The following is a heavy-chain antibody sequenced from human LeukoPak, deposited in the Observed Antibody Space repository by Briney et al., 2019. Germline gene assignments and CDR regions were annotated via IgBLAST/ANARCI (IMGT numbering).Heavy chain of an antibody. D-gene: IGHD3-3*01. CDR1: GGSISSYY. CDR3: ARDADFWSGHYFDY. J-gene: IGHJ4*02. CDR2: IYTSGST. Sequence: PSETLSLTCTVSGGSISSYYWSWIRQPAGKGLEWIGRIYTSGSTNYNPSLKSRVTMSVDTSKNQFSLKLSSVTAADTAVYYCARDADFWSGHYFDYWGQGTLVTVSS. V-gene: IGHV4-4*07.